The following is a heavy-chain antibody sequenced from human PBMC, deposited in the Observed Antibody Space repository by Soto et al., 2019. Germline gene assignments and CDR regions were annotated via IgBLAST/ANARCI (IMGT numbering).Heavy chain of an antibody. CDR1: GGCISSYY. Sequence: SETLSLTCTVSGGCISSYYWSWIRQPPGKGLEWIGYIYYSGSTNYNPSLKSRVTISVDTSKNQFSLKLSSVTAADTAVYYCARDYGSGSYYSTWGQGTLITVSS. V-gene: IGHV4-59*01. D-gene: IGHD3-10*01. J-gene: IGHJ4*02. CDR3: ARDYGSGSYYST. CDR2: IYYSGST.